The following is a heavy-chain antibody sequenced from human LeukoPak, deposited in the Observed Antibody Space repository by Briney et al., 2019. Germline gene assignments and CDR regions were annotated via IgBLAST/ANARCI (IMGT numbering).Heavy chain of an antibody. J-gene: IGHJ4*02. CDR2: IYYSGST. CDR3: ARIYDILTGYRYYFDY. CDR1: GGSISSGSYY. V-gene: IGHV4-61*02. D-gene: IGHD3-9*01. Sequence: TSQTLSLTCTVSGGSISSGSYYWSWIRQPAGKGLEWIGRIYYSGSTYYNPSLKSRVTISVDTSKNQFSLKLSSVTAADTAVYYCARIYDILTGYRYYFDYWGQGTLDTVSS.